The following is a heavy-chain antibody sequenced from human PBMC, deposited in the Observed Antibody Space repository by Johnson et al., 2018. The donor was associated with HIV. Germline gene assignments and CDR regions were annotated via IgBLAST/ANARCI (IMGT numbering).Heavy chain of an antibody. D-gene: IGHD3-3*01. CDR2: INWNGGST. CDR3: ARGAPWSGSDAFDI. V-gene: IGHV3-20*04. Sequence: VQLVESGGGLIQPGGSLRLSCAASGFTFSDYYMSWIRQAPGKGLEWVSGINWNGGSTGYVDSVKGRFTISRDNAKNSLYLQMNSLRAEDTALYYCARGAPWSGSDAFDIWGQGTMVTVSS. J-gene: IGHJ3*02. CDR1: GFTFSDYY.